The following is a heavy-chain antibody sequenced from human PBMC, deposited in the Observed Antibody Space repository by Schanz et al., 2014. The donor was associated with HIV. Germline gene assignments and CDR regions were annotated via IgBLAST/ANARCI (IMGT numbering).Heavy chain of an antibody. CDR1: GFTFSTCG. J-gene: IGHJ2*01. CDR3: AKGYGDYYWYFDL. D-gene: IGHD4-17*01. Sequence: QVQLVESGGGVVQPGRSLRLSCAASGFTFSTCGMHWVRQAPGKGLEWVAFIWYDGSNKYYADSVKGRFTISRDNSKNTLYLQMNTLRAEDTAVYYCAKGYGDYYWYFDLWGRGTLVTVSS. V-gene: IGHV3-33*06. CDR2: IWYDGSNK.